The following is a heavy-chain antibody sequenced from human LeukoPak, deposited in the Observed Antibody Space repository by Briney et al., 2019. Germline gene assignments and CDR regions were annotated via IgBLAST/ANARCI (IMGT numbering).Heavy chain of an antibody. J-gene: IGHJ4*02. CDR2: IGIRGDT. CDR1: GFTFIDYD. Sequence: GGSLRLSCAASGFTFIDYDMHWVRQVIGKGLEWVSAIGIRGDTHYSGSVKGRFTISRENAESSLDLQMNSLRAEDTAVYYYARGGIQVSGIDEFDYWGQGTLVTVSS. D-gene: IGHD6-19*01. V-gene: IGHV3-13*01. CDR3: ARGGIQVSGIDEFDY.